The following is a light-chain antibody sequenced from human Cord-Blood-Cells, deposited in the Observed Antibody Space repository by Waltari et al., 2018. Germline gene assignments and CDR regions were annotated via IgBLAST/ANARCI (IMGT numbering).Light chain of an antibody. J-gene: IGKJ2*01. CDR3: QQYYSYPYT. CDR2: AAS. CDR1: QCISSY. V-gene: IGKV1-8*01. Sequence: AIRMTQSPSSLSASTGDTVTITCRASQCISSYLAWYQQKPGKAPKLLIYAASTLQSGVPSRFSGSGSGTDFTLTISCLQSEDFATYYCQQYYSYPYTFGQGTKLEIK.